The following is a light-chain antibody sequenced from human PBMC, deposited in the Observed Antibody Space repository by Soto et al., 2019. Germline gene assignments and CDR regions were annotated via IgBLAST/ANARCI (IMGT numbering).Light chain of an antibody. CDR2: EVS. CDR3: SSYGSTSTRYV. Sequence: QSALTQPASVSGSPGQSITISCTGTSSDVGGYNYVSWYQQHPGKAPKLMIYEVSNRPSGVSNRFSGSKSGNTASLTFSGLQAEDEGDYFCSSYGSTSTRYVFGTGTKLTVL. CDR1: SSDVGGYNY. J-gene: IGLJ1*01. V-gene: IGLV2-14*01.